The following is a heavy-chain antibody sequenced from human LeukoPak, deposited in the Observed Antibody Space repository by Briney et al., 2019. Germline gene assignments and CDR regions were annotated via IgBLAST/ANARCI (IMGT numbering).Heavy chain of an antibody. CDR1: GFTFSDYY. J-gene: IGHJ4*02. V-gene: IGHV3-11*01. D-gene: IGHD1-20*01. CDR3: ARVSKWYDHY. CDR2: ISNSGRTI. Sequence: PGGSLRLSCAASGFTFSDYYMTWIRQAPGKGLEWVSYISNSGRTIYYADSVKGRFTISRDNAKNSLYLQMNSLRAEDTAVYYCARVSKWYDHYWGQGTLVTVSS.